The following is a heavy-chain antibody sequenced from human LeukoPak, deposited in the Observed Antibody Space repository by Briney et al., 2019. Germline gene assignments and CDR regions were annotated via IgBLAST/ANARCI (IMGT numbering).Heavy chain of an antibody. Sequence: ASVKVSCKASGYTFTSYGISWVRQAPGQGLEWMGWISAYNGNTNYAQKLQGRVTMTTDTSTSTAHMELRSPRSDDTAVYYCARFQWFGELSYYYFDYWGQGTLVTVSS. CDR2: ISAYNGNT. J-gene: IGHJ4*02. CDR3: ARFQWFGELSYYYFDY. D-gene: IGHD3-10*01. CDR1: GYTFTSYG. V-gene: IGHV1-18*01.